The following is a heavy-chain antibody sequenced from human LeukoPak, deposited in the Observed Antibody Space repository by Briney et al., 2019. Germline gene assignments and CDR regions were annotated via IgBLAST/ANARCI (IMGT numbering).Heavy chain of an antibody. Sequence: ASVKLSCKASGGTFSSYAISWVRQAPGQGLEWMGRIIPILGIANYAQKFQGRVTITADKSTSTAYMELRSLRSDDTAVYYCARDLDYGGKAPLGYWGQGTLVTVSS. CDR1: GGTFSSYA. CDR3: ARDLDYGGKAPLGY. V-gene: IGHV1-69*04. CDR2: IIPILGIA. J-gene: IGHJ4*02. D-gene: IGHD4-23*01.